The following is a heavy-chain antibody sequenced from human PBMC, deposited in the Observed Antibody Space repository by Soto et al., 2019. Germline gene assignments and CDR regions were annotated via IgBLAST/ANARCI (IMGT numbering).Heavy chain of an antibody. CDR3: PRDQVVPAAIYYYYYGMDV. Sequence: SQTLSLTCAISGDSVSSNSAAWNWIRQSPSRGLEWLGRTYYRSKWYNDYAVSVKSRITINPDTSKNQFSLQLNSVTPEDTAVYYCPRDQVVPAAIYYYYYGMDVWGQGTTVTVSS. V-gene: IGHV6-1*01. D-gene: IGHD2-2*01. J-gene: IGHJ6*02. CDR2: TYYRSKWYN. CDR1: GDSVSSNSAA.